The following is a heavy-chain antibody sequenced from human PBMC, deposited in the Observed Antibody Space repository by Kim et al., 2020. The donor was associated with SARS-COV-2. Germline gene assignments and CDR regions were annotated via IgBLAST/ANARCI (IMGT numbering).Heavy chain of an antibody. CDR3: ARPLRHPYIYGMDV. J-gene: IGHJ6*02. V-gene: IGHV4-39*01. D-gene: IGHD2-15*01. Sequence: NPSLKSRVTISVDTSKNQFSLKLSSVTAADTAVYYCARPLRHPYIYGMDVWGQGTTVTVSS.